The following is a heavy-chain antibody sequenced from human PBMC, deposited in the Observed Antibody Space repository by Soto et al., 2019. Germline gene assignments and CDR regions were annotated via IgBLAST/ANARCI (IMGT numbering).Heavy chain of an antibody. D-gene: IGHD5-12*01. J-gene: IGHJ5*02. V-gene: IGHV1-18*01. Sequence: AVKVSCQASRYTFTMYGISWLRQAPGQGLEWMGWISAYNGNTNYAQKLQGRVTMTTGTSTSTAYMELRSLRSDDTAVYYCARDLSGYGAWFDPWGQGTLVTVSS. CDR3: ARDLSGYGAWFDP. CDR2: ISAYNGNT. CDR1: RYTFTMYG.